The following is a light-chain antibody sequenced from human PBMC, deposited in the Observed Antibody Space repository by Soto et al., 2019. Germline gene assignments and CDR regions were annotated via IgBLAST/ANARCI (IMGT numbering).Light chain of an antibody. CDR3: QQYNVYWS. CDR2: RAS. CDR1: QGVNSW. Sequence: DVQMTQSPSTLSASVGDRVTITCRASQGVNSWLAWYQQKPGRAPKLLIHRASILERGVPSRFSGSGSGTEFTITRSMLQTDDFATYYCQQYNVYWSFGPGTKVEIK. J-gene: IGKJ1*01. V-gene: IGKV1-5*03.